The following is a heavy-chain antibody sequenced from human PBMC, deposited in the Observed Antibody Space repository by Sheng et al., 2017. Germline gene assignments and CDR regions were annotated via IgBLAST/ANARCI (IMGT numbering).Heavy chain of an antibody. CDR1: GFTFDDYT. V-gene: IGHV3-43*01. CDR3: AKDMCSGGSCYSAPLDV. D-gene: IGHD2-15*01. CDR2: ISWDGGST. J-gene: IGHJ6*02. Sequence: EVQLVESGGVVVQPGGSLRLSCAASGFTFDDYTMHWVRQAPGKGLEWVSLISWDGGSTYYADSVKGRFTISRDNSKNSLYLQMNSLRTEDTALYYCAKDMCSGGSCYSAPLDVWGQGTTVTVSS.